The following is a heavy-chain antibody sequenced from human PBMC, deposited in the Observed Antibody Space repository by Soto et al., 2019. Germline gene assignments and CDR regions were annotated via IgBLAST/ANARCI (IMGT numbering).Heavy chain of an antibody. CDR1: GGPFSSYA. Sequence: SVKVSCKASGGPFSSYAISWVRQAPGQGLEWMGGIIPIFGTANYAQKFQGRVTITADESTSTAYMELSSLRSEDTAVDYCARVNVYSSSWGFPYYYYGMDVWG. CDR2: IIPIFGTA. CDR3: ARVNVYSSSWGFPYYYYGMDV. J-gene: IGHJ6*02. D-gene: IGHD6-6*01. V-gene: IGHV1-69*13.